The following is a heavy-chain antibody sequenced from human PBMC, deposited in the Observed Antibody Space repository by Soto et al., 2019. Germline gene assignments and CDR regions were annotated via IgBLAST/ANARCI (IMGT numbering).Heavy chain of an antibody. CDR2: ISGSGGST. CDR3: AKDXEDIVVVVAAETCGMDV. Sequence: PGGSLRLSCAASGFTFSGYAMSWVRQAPGKGLEGVSAISGSGGSTYYADSVKGRFTISRDNSKNTLYLQMNSLRAEDTAVYYCAKDXEDIVVVVAAETCGMDVWGQGTTVTVSS. D-gene: IGHD2-15*01. CDR1: GFTFSGYA. V-gene: IGHV3-23*01. J-gene: IGHJ6*02.